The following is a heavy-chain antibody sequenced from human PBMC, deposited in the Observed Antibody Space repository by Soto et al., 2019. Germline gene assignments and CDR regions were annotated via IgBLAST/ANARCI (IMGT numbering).Heavy chain of an antibody. J-gene: IGHJ4*02. CDR3: ARQIGRGSWSLDH. V-gene: IGHV4-39*01. CDR1: GGSISSSDYW. CDR2: IYYTGST. Sequence: QLQLQESGPGLMKPAETLSLTCTVSGGSISSSDYWWGWIRQPPGKGLEWIGSIYYTGSTYYNPSLKSRVIISVDTSKNQFSLRLSSVTAADTAVYYCARQIGRGSWSLDHWGQGTLVTVSS. D-gene: IGHD6-13*01.